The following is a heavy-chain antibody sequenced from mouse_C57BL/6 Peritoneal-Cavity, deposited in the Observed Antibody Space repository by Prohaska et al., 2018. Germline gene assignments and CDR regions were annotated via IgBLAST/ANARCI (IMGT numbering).Heavy chain of an antibody. V-gene: IGHV4-1*01. CDR1: GIDFSRYW. CDR2: INPDSSKI. J-gene: IGHJ3*01. D-gene: IGHD2-4*01. CDR3: ARPDDYDGRGFAY. Sequence: EVKLLQSGGGLVQPGGSLKLSCAASGIDFSRYWMSWIRRAPEKGLEWIGEINPDSSKINYAPSLKDKFIISRDNAKNTLYLQMSTVRSEDTALYYCARPDDYDGRGFAYWGQGTLVTVSA.